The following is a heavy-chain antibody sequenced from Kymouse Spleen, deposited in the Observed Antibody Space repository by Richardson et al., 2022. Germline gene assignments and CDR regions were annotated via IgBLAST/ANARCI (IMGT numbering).Heavy chain of an antibody. CDR1: GGSISSSSYY. J-gene: IGHJ4*02. CDR3: ARTLWFGELLFDY. CDR2: IYYSGST. D-gene: IGHD3-10*01. V-gene: IGHV4-39*01. Sequence: QLQLQESGPGLVKPSETLSLTCTVSGGSISSSSYYWGWIRQPPGKGLEWIGSIYYSGSTYYNPSLKSRVTISVDTSKNQFSLKLSSVTAADTAVYYCARTLWFGELLFDYWGQGTLVTVSS.